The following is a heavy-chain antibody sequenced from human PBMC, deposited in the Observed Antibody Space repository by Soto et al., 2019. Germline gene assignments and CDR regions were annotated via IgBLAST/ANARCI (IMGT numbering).Heavy chain of an antibody. J-gene: IGHJ6*02. CDR3: ARDYKGWDRSVRGTYYYYGMDV. CDR2: IYHSGST. V-gene: IGHV4-4*02. CDR1: GGSISSSNW. D-gene: IGHD3-10*01. Sequence: QVQLQESGPGLVKPSGTLSLTCAVSGGSISSSNWWSWVRQPPGKGLEWIGEIYHSGSTNYNPSLKSRVTISVDKSKNQFSLKLSSVTAADTAVYYCARDYKGWDRSVRGTYYYYGMDVWGQGTTVTVSS.